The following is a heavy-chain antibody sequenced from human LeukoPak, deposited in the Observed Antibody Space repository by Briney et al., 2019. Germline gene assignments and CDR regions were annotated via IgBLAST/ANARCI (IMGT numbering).Heavy chain of an antibody. Sequence: GGSLRLSCAASGFTFSSYSMNWVRQAPGKGLEWVSSISSSSSYIYYADSVKGRFTISRDNAKNSLYLQMNSLRAEDTAAYYCARGSSWDIVVVVAAPDAFDIWGQGTMVTVSS. CDR2: ISSSSSYI. CDR1: GFTFSSYS. V-gene: IGHV3-21*01. D-gene: IGHD2-15*01. J-gene: IGHJ3*02. CDR3: ARGSSWDIVVVVAAPDAFDI.